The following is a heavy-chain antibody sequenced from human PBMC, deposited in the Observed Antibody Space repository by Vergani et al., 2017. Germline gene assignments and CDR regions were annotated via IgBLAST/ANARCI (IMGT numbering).Heavy chain of an antibody. V-gene: IGHV3-30*18. CDR2: ISYDGSNK. CDR3: AKAHGAEGAIDY. Sequence: QVQLVESGGGLVKPGGSLRLSCAASGFTFSDYYMSWIRQAPGKGLEWVAVISYDGSNKYYADSVKGRFTISRDNSKNTLYLQMNSLRAEDTAVYYCAKAHGAEGAIDYWGQGTLVTVSS. J-gene: IGHJ4*02. CDR1: GFTFSDYY. D-gene: IGHD4-17*01.